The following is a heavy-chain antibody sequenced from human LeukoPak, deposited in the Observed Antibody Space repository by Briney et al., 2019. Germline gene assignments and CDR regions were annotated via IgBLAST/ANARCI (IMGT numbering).Heavy chain of an antibody. Sequence: SETLSLTCTVSGGSISSYYWSWIRQPPGKGLEWIGYIYYSGSTNYNPSLKSRVTISVDTSKNQFSLKLSSVTAADTAVYYCARDSAAGIDYWGQGTLVTVSS. J-gene: IGHJ4*02. CDR2: IYYSGST. V-gene: IGHV4-59*01. CDR1: GGSISSYY. D-gene: IGHD6-13*01. CDR3: ARDSAAGIDY.